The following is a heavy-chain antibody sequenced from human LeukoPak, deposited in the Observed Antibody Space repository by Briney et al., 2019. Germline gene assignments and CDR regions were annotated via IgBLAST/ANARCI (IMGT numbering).Heavy chain of an antibody. Sequence: SETPSLTCAVSGYSISSGYYWGWIRQPPGKGLEWIGSIYHSGSTYYNPSLKSRVTISVDTSKNQFSLKLSSVTAADTAVYYCASTNGYSYGSLYDYWGQGTLVTVSS. CDR1: GYSISSGYY. D-gene: IGHD5-18*01. CDR3: ASTNGYSYGSLYDY. V-gene: IGHV4-38-2*01. CDR2: IYHSGST. J-gene: IGHJ4*02.